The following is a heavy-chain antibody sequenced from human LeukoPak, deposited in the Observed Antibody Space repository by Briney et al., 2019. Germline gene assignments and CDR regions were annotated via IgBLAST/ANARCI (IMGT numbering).Heavy chain of an antibody. J-gene: IGHJ4*02. Sequence: GSLRLSCAASGFTFSSYGMHWVRQAPGKGLEWVAVIWYDGSNKYYADSVRGRFTISRDNSKNTLYLQMNSLRAEDTAVYYCAREGSSSSWYGVDYWGQGTLVTVSS. D-gene: IGHD6-13*01. CDR1: GFTFSSYG. CDR2: IWYDGSNK. CDR3: AREGSSSSWYGVDY. V-gene: IGHV3-33*01.